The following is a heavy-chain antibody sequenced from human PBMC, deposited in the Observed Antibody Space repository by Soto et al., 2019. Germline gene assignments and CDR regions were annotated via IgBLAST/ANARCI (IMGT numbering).Heavy chain of an antibody. Sequence: ASVKVSCKASGYTFTSFGISWVRQAPGQGLEWMGWISAYNGNTNYAQTLQGRVTMTTETSTSTAYMELRSLRSDDTAVYYCAKDHVRGVSSDYWGQGTLVTVSS. D-gene: IGHD3-10*01. CDR3: AKDHVRGVSSDY. CDR2: ISAYNGNT. V-gene: IGHV1-18*04. CDR1: GYTFTSFG. J-gene: IGHJ4*02.